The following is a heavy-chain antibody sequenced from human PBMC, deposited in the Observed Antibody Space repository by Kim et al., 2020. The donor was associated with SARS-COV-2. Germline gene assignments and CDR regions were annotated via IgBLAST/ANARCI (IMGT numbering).Heavy chain of an antibody. D-gene: IGHD1-26*01. CDR1: GDRVSGISSA. CDR3: ARETLHIVGGSNHYYGMDV. Sequence: SQTLSLTCAISGDRVSGISSAWNWIRQSPSRGLEWLGRTYYRSKWRNDYAVSVKSRISIEHDTSKNQFSLYLNSVTPEDTAVYYCARETLHIVGGSNHYYGMDVWGRGTTVTVSS. J-gene: IGHJ6*02. CDR2: TYYRSKWRN. V-gene: IGHV6-1*01.